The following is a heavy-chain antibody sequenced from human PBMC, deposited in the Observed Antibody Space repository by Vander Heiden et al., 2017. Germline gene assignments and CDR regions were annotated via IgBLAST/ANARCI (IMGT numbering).Heavy chain of an antibody. J-gene: IGHJ5*02. CDR3: AKDPASSGYSRAENWFDP. Sequence: EVQLLEAGGGLVQPGGSLRLSCAASGFTFSSYARSWVRQAPGKGLEWVSAISGSGGSTYYADSVKGRFTISRDNSKNTLYLQMNSLRAEDTAVYYCAKDPASSGYSRAENWFDPWGQGTLVTVSS. CDR2: ISGSGGST. V-gene: IGHV3-23*01. D-gene: IGHD3-22*01. CDR1: GFTFSSYA.